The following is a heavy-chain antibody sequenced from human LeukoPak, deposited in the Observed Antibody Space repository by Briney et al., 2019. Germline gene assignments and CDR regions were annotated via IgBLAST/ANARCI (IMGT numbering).Heavy chain of an antibody. CDR2: ISYDGSDK. J-gene: IGHJ6*02. V-gene: IGHV3-30*04. CDR1: GFIFSSYA. D-gene: IGHD2-21*01. CDR3: AKESGALWWTVDRYGMDV. Sequence: PGGSLRLSCAASGFIFSSYAMHWVRQAPGRGLGWVAVISYDGSDKYYADSVKGRFTISRDNSKNTLYLQMNSLRAEDTAVYYCAKESGALWWTVDRYGMDVWGQGTTVTVSS.